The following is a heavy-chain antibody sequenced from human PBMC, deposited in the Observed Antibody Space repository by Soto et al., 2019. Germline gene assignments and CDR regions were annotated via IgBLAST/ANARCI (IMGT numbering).Heavy chain of an antibody. CDR3: ASGPNYCPGGTCYRLIAY. CDR1: GFTFSSYA. V-gene: IGHV3-23*01. J-gene: IGHJ4*02. CDR2: IGGSGDSA. Sequence: EVQLLESGGGLVQPGGSLRLSCAASGFTFSSYAMSWVRQAPGKGLEWVSAIGGSGDSAYYADSVKGRFIIARDDSDNTLYLLMNRVRAGDTSVYSGASGPNYCPGGTCYRLIAYWGQGPLVTVSS. D-gene: IGHD2-15*01.